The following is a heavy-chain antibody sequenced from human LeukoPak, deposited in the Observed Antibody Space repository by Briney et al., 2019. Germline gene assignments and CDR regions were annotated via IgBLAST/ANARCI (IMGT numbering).Heavy chain of an antibody. D-gene: IGHD1-26*01. Sequence: SQTLSLTCGISGDSVSSNSAGWHWIRQSPSRGLEWLGKTYYRSKWYSDYAVSVKTRISINPDTSKSQFSLQLNSVTPEDTAVHYCARSHSYSFDYWGQGTLVTVSS. CDR2: TYYRSKWYS. CDR1: GDSVSSNSAG. V-gene: IGHV6-1*01. J-gene: IGHJ4*02. CDR3: ARSHSYSFDY.